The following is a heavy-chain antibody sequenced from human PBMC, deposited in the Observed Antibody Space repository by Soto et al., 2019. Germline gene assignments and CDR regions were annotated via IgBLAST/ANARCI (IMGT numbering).Heavy chain of an antibody. CDR2: IWYDGSNK. J-gene: IGHJ4*02. D-gene: IGHD1-26*01. Sequence: QVQLGESGGGVGQPGWSLRLSCAASGFTFSTYGMHWVRQAPGKGLEWVAVIWYDGSNKYYADSVKGRFTISRDNSKNTLYVQVNSLRVEDTAVYYCARDGSGSTHQFDYWGQGTMVTVSS. CDR1: GFTFSTYG. V-gene: IGHV3-33*01. CDR3: ARDGSGSTHQFDY.